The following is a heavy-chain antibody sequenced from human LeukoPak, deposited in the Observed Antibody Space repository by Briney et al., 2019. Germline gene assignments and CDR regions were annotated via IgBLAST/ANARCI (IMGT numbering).Heavy chain of an antibody. CDR3: AKETDIVAKGIDY. V-gene: IGHV3-30*04. CDR2: ISYDETEK. Sequence: GGSLRLSCAASGFTFSSYSLHWVRQAPGKGLEWVTVISYDETEKYYADSVKGRFTISRDNSKNTLYLQMNSLRAEDTAVYYCAKETDIVAKGIDYGGQGTLVTVSA. CDR1: GFTFSSYS. D-gene: IGHD2-15*01. J-gene: IGHJ4*02.